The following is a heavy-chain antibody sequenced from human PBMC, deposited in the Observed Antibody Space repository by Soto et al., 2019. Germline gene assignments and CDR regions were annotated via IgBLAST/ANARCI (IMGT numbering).Heavy chain of an antibody. J-gene: IGHJ4*02. CDR3: ARPYYGSGSYSWVSY. CDR1: GWSFSGYY. Sequence: QVQLQQWGAGLLKPSETLSLTCAVYGWSFSGYYWSWIRQPPGKGLEWIGEINHSGSTNYNPSLKSRVAISVDTSKNQFSLKLSSVTAADTAVYYCARPYYGSGSYSWVSYWGQGTLVTVSS. D-gene: IGHD3-10*01. V-gene: IGHV4-34*01. CDR2: INHSGST.